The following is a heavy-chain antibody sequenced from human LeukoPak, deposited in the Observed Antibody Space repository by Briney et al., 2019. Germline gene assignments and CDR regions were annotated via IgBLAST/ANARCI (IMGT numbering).Heavy chain of an antibody. V-gene: IGHV3-7*01. J-gene: IGHJ1*01. D-gene: IGHD2-21*01. CDR1: GFTFSSYW. Sequence: RTGGSLRLSCAASGFTFSSYWMSWVRQAPGKGLEWVANIKQDGSEKYYVDSLKGRFTISRDNSKNTLYLQMNSLRPEDTAVYFCARDPSWVIEKGYFQHWGQGTLVTVSS. CDR3: ARDPSWVIEKGYFQH. CDR2: IKQDGSEK.